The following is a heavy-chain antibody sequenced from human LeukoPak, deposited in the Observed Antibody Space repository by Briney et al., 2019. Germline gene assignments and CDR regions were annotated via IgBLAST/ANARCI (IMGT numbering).Heavy chain of an antibody. CDR1: GFTFSSYW. CDR3: ARGYCSSTNCNIADTEFDY. CDR2: IKQDGSEK. D-gene: IGHD2-2*02. J-gene: IGHJ4*02. V-gene: IGHV3-7*01. Sequence: GGSLRLSCAASGFTFSSYWMSWVRQAPGKGLEWVANIKQDGSEKYYVDSVRGRFTISRDNAKNSLYLQMNSLRAEDTAVCYCARGYCSSTNCNIADTEFDYWGQGTLVTVSS.